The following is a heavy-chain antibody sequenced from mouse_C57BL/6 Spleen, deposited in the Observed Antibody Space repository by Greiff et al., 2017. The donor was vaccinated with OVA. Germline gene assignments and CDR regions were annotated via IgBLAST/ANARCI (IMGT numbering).Heavy chain of an antibody. CDR3: ARWGIHGYDGGNYFDY. D-gene: IGHD2-2*01. J-gene: IGHJ2*01. Sequence: QVQLQQPGAELVRPGSSVKLSCKASGYTFTSYWMHWVKQRPIQGLEWIGNIDPSDSETPYNQKFKDKATLTVDKSSSTAYMQLSSLTSEDSAVYYCARWGIHGYDGGNYFDYWGQGTTLTVSS. CDR2: IDPSDSET. CDR1: GYTFTSYW. V-gene: IGHV1-52*01.